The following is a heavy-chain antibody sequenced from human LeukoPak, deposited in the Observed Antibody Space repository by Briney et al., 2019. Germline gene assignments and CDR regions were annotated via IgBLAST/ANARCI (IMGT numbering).Heavy chain of an antibody. V-gene: IGHV4-39*01. CDR1: GGSISSSSYY. J-gene: IGHJ4*02. D-gene: IGHD1-26*01. CDR2: IYYSGST. CDR3: ARRSQSGSHDY. Sequence: KTSETLSLTCTVSGGSISSSSYYWGWIRQPPGKGLEWIGSIYYSGSTYYNPSLKSRVTISVDTSKNQFSLKLSSVTAADTAVYYCARRSQSGSHDYWGQGTLVTVSS.